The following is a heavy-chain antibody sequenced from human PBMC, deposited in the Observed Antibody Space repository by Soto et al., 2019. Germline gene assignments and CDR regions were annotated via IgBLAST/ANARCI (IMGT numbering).Heavy chain of an antibody. V-gene: IGHV4-39*01. J-gene: IGHJ3*02. CDR3: ARIYDSSGYYYPHRAFDI. CDR2: IYYSGST. D-gene: IGHD3-22*01. CDR1: GGSISSSSYY. Sequence: PSETLSLTCTVSGGSISSSSYYWGWIRQPPGKGLEWIGSIYYSGSTYYNPSLKSRVTISVDTSKNQFSLKLSSVTAADTGVYYCARIYDSSGYYYPHRAFDIWGQGTMVT.